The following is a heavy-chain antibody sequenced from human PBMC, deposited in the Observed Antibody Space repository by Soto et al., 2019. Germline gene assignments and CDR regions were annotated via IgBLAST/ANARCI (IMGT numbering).Heavy chain of an antibody. D-gene: IGHD3-10*01. CDR3: ARGHLYYYGSGSYYFDY. CDR2: IYYSGST. J-gene: IGHJ4*02. CDR1: GGSVSSGCYY. Sequence: SETLSLTCTVSGGSVSSGCYYWSWIRQPPGKGLEWIGYIYYSGSTNYNPSLKSRVTISVDTSKNQFSLKLSSVTAADTAVYYCARGHLYYYGSGSYYFDYWGQGTLVTVSS. V-gene: IGHV4-61*01.